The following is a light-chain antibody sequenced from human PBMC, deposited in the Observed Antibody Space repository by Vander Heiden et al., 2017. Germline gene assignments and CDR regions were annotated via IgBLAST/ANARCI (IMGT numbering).Light chain of an antibody. J-gene: IGLJ1*01. V-gene: IGLV2-23*02. CDR2: EVS. CDR3: CSYAGSSTPYV. CDR1: SSDVGSYNL. Sequence: QSALTQPASVSGSPGQSITISCTGPSSDVGSYNLVSWYQQHTGKAPKLMIYEVSKRPSGVSNRFSGAKSGNTASLTISGLQAEDEADYYCCSYAGSSTPYVFGTGTKVTVL.